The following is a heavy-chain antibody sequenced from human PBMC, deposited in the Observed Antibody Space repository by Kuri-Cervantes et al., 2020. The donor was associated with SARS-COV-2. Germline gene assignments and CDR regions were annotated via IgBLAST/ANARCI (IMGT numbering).Heavy chain of an antibody. CDR3: ARDFVDCSSTSCDIEGGFFDY. D-gene: IGHD2-2*02. CDR2: ISSKAYGGTT. J-gene: IGHJ4*01. Sequence: GGSLTLSCAASGFTFSSYSMNWVRQAPGKGLEWVGFISSKAYGGTTEYAASVKGRFTISRDDSKSIAYLQMNSLRAEDTAVYYCARDFVDCSSTSCDIEGGFFDYWGQGTLVTVSS. CDR1: GFTFSSYS. V-gene: IGHV3-71*01.